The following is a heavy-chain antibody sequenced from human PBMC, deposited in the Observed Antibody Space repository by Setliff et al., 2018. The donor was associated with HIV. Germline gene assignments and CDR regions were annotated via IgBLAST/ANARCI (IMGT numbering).Heavy chain of an antibody. D-gene: IGHD6-13*01. CDR3: AEDVGGLQLATNFVS. CDR2: IYSSGST. V-gene: IGHV4-4*07. Sequence: SETLSLTCTVSGGSISNYYWAWLRQPAGKGLEWIGRIYSSGSTDYNPSLRSRVTMSVDTSNNQFSLRLTSVTAADTAFYYCAEDVGGLQLATNFVSWGHGTLVTVSS. J-gene: IGHJ4*01. CDR1: GGSISNYY.